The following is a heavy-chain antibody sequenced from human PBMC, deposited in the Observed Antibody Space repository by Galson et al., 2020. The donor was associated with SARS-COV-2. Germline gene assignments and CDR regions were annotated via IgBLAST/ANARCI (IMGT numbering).Heavy chain of an antibody. CDR3: ARAWGSGSYGGRFDYYYGMDV. Sequence: GESLKISCAASGFTVSSNYMSWVRQAPGKGLEWVSVIYSGGSTYYADSVKGRFTISRHNSKNTLYLQMNSLRAEDTAVYYCARAWGSGSYGGRFDYYYGMDVWGQGTTVTVSS. CDR2: IYSGGST. D-gene: IGHD3-10*01. J-gene: IGHJ6*02. CDR1: GFTVSSNY. V-gene: IGHV3-53*04.